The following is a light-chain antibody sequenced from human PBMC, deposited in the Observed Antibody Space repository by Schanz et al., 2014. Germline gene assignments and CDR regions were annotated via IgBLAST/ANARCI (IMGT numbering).Light chain of an antibody. J-gene: IGLJ2*01. V-gene: IGLV2-14*01. CDR1: SSDVGGYNY. CDR3: SSYRRSGHVP. CDR2: DVN. Sequence: QSALTQPASVSGSPGQSITISCTGTSSDVGGYNYVSWYQQHPGKAPKLMIYDVNNRPSGVSNRFSGSKSGNTASLTISGLQAEDEADYYCSSYRRSGHVPLGGGTKLTVL.